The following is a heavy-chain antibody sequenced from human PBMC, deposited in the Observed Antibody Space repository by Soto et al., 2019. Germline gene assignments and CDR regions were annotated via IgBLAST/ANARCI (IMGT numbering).Heavy chain of an antibody. Sequence: PSETLSLTCTVSGGSISSYYWSWIRQPPGKGLEWIGYIYYSGNPKYSSSLKSRVTISLDMSERQSSLKLTSVTAADTAVYWCARDPVDGYALFDDWGQGSLVTGSS. CDR2: IYYSGNP. V-gene: IGHV4-59*01. CDR1: GGSISSYY. D-gene: IGHD5-12*01. J-gene: IGHJ5*02. CDR3: ARDPVDGYALFDD.